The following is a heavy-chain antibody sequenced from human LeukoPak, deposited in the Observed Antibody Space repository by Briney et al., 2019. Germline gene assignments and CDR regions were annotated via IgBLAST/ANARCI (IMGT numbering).Heavy chain of an antibody. CDR2: ITGSGGNT. CDR1: GFTLSSYA. V-gene: IGHV3-23*01. Sequence: GGSLRLSCDASGFTLSSYAVSWVRQAPGKGLEWVSSITGSGGNTYYAASVKGRFTISRDNSENALYVQMNSLRAEDTAVYYCARHPLGYWYFDLWGRGTPVSVSS. J-gene: IGHJ2*01. D-gene: IGHD3-3*02. CDR3: ARHPLGYWYFDL.